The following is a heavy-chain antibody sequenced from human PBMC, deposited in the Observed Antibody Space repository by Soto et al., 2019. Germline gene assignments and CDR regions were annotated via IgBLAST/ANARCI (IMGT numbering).Heavy chain of an antibody. CDR3: ARVVPAGIDY. CDR2: ISAYNSNT. D-gene: IGHD2-2*01. Sequence: ASVKVSYKASGYTFTSYGISWVRQAPGQGLEWMGRISAYNSNTNNAQKLQGRVTMTTDSSTSTAYMELRSLRSDDTAVYYCARVVPAGIDYWGQGTLVTVSS. CDR1: GYTFTSYG. J-gene: IGHJ4*02. V-gene: IGHV1-18*01.